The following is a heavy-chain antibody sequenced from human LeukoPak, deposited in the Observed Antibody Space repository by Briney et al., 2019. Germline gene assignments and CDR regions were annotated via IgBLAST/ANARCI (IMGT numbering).Heavy chain of an antibody. Sequence: GGSLRLSCAASGFTFSSYSMNWVRQAPGKGLEWVSYISSSSSTIYYADSVKGRFTISRDNAKNSLYLQMNSLRAEDTAVYYCGRSPRGYSGPNYFDYWGQGTLVTVSS. CDR2: ISSSSSTI. CDR1: GFTFSSYS. V-gene: IGHV3-48*01. J-gene: IGHJ4*02. CDR3: GRSPRGYSGPNYFDY. D-gene: IGHD5-12*01.